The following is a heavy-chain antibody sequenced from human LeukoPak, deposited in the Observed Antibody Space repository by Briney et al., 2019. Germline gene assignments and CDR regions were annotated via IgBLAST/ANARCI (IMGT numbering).Heavy chain of an antibody. Sequence: GGSLRLSCTASGFTFSSDWMHWVRQAPGKGLVWVSRISPDGSTTNYADSVKGRFTISRDNAKNTLFLQMNSLRAEDTAVYYCARVLAYYDFWSGYSDYWGQGTLATVSS. CDR3: ARVLAYYDFWSGYSDY. CDR2: ISPDGSTT. J-gene: IGHJ4*02. D-gene: IGHD3-3*01. V-gene: IGHV3-74*01. CDR1: GFTFSSDW.